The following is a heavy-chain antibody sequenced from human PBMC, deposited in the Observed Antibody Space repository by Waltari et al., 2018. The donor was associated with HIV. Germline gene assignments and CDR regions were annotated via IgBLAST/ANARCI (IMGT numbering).Heavy chain of an antibody. CDR3: IGYCSSTSCYMEDWFDP. J-gene: IGHJ5*02. V-gene: IGHV4-59*01. CDR1: GGSISSYY. CDR2: IYYSGST. Sequence: QVQLQESGPGLVKPSETLSLTCTVSGGSISSYYWSWIRQPPGKGLEWIGYIYYSGSTNYNPSLKSRVTISVDTSKNQFSLKLSSVTAADTAVYYCIGYCSSTSCYMEDWFDPWGQGTLVTVSS. D-gene: IGHD2-2*02.